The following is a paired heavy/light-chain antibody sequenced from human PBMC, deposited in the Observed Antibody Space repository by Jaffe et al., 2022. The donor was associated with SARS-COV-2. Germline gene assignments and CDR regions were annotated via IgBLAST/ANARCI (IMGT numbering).Heavy chain of an antibody. D-gene: IGHD5-12*01. Sequence: QLQLQESGPGLVKPSETLSLTCTVSGGSISTSSYYWGWIRQPPGKGLEWIGSISYSGSTYYNPSLKSRVTIFVATSKNQFSLRLSSVTAADTAVYYCARPYSGFDSTFDFWGQGTLVTVSS. CDR3: ARPYSGFDSTFDF. V-gene: IGHV4-39*01. J-gene: IGHJ4*02. CDR1: GGSISTSSYY. CDR2: ISYSGST.
Light chain of an antibody. J-gene: IGLJ3*02. CDR2: GKN. CDR3: NSRDDSGNHVV. Sequence: SSELTQDPAVSVALGQTVRITCQGDGLRSYYASWYQQKPGQAPLLVIYGKNNRPSGIPDRFSGSNSGNTASLTITGAQAEDEADYYCNSRDDSGNHVVFGGGTKLTVL. V-gene: IGLV3-19*01. CDR1: GLRSYY.